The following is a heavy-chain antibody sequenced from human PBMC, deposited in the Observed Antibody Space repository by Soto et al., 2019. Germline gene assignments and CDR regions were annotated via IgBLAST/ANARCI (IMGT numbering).Heavy chain of an antibody. CDR3: AKDGGYSYGYSPRYYYGMDV. Sequence: PGGSLRLSCSVSGFTFSSYAMHWVRQASGKGLEYVSAISSDGGSTYYADSVTGRFTISRDNSKNTLYLQMNSLRAEDTAVYYCAKDGGYSYGYSPRYYYGMDVWGQGTTVTVSS. CDR1: GFTFSSYA. D-gene: IGHD5-18*01. V-gene: IGHV3-64*04. CDR2: ISSDGGST. J-gene: IGHJ6*02.